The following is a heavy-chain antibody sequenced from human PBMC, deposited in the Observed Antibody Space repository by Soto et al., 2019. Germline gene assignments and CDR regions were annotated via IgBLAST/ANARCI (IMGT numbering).Heavy chain of an antibody. CDR3: ARTAAGKWDYYYYGMDV. V-gene: IGHV3-21*01. Sequence: GGSLRLSCAASGFTFSSYSMNWVRQAPGKGLEWVSSISSSSNYLYYADSVNGRFTISRDNAKNSLYLQMNSLRAEDTAMYYCARTAAGKWDYYYYGMDVWGQGTTVTAP. CDR1: GFTFSSYS. CDR2: ISSSSNYL. J-gene: IGHJ6*02. D-gene: IGHD6-13*01.